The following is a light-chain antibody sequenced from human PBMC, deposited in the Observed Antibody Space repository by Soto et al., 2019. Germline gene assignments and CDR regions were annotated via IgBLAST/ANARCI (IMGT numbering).Light chain of an antibody. J-gene: IGKJ1*01. CDR3: QQYNSYPLT. CDR1: QSISSW. V-gene: IGKV1-5*01. CDR2: DAS. Sequence: DIQMTQSPSTLSASVGDRVTITCRASQSISSWLAWYQQKPGKAPKLLIYDASSLESGVPSRFSGSGSGTKIPLTISHPQPYDFATYYCQQYNSYPLTFGQGTKVEIK.